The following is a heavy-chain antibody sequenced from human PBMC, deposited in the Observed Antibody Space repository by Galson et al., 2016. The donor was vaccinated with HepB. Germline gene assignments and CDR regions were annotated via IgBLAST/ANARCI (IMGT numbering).Heavy chain of an antibody. CDR3: ARENYGDFAYFFDF. CDR1: GFTIGTYG. D-gene: IGHD4-17*01. CDR2: IWYDGSDK. J-gene: IGHJ4*02. Sequence: SLRLSCAASGFTIGTYGMHWVRQAPGKGLEWVAVIWYDGSDKYYVDSVKGRFTISRDNSKNTLYLQMNSLRVEDTAIYYRARENYGDFAYFFDFWGQGTLVTVSP. V-gene: IGHV3-33*01.